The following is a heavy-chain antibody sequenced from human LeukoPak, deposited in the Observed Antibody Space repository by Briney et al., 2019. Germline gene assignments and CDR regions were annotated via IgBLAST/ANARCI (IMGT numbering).Heavy chain of an antibody. J-gene: IGHJ4*02. CDR3: ARDLSSSWYYFDY. V-gene: IGHV1-2*02. D-gene: IGHD6-13*01. CDR1: GYTFTGYY. CDR2: INPNSGGT. Sequence: VASVKVSCKASGYTFTGYYMHWVRQAPGQGLGWMGWINPNSGGTNYAQKFQGRVTMTRDTSISTAYMELSRLRSDDTAVYYCARDLSSSWYYFDYWGQGTLVTVSS.